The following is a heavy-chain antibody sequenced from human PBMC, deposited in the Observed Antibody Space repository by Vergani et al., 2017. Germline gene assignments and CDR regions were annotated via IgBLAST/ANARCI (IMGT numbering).Heavy chain of an antibody. Sequence: QVQLQESGPGLVKPSETLSLTCTVSGGSVSSGTYYWSWIRQPPGKGLEWIGYIYYSGSTNYNPSLKSRVTISVDTSKNQVSLKVSSVTAADTAVYYCARDRIAVVEGDYYYGMDVWGQGTTVTVSS. J-gene: IGHJ6*02. D-gene: IGHD6-19*01. CDR1: GGSVSSGTYY. CDR3: ARDRIAVVEGDYYYGMDV. V-gene: IGHV4-61*01. CDR2: IYYSGST.